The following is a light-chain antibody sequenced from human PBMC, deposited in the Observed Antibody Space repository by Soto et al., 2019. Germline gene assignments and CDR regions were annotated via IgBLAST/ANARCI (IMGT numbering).Light chain of an antibody. V-gene: IGLV3-21*04. CDR1: NIGDKR. CDR2: YDS. Sequence: SYELTQPPSVSVAPEKTATITCGGDNIGDKRVHWYRQKPGQAPVLRISYDSDRPSGIPERFSGSNSGNTATLTISRVEDGDEADYYCQVWDIMTDNYVFGGGTKVTVL. J-gene: IGLJ1*01. CDR3: QVWDIMTDNYV.